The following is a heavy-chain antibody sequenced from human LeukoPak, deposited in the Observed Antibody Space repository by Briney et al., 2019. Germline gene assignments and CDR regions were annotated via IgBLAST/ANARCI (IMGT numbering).Heavy chain of an antibody. Sequence: ASVKVSCKASGYTFNTYGITWVRQAPGQGLEWMGWIGTYNGYTNYAQKIQDRLTMTTDTSTSTAYMGLRSLRSDDTAVYYCARERLRFLEWSTLYFDYWGQGTLVTVSS. CDR3: ARERLRFLEWSTLYFDY. D-gene: IGHD3-3*01. V-gene: IGHV1-18*01. CDR2: IGTYNGYT. CDR1: GYTFNTYG. J-gene: IGHJ4*02.